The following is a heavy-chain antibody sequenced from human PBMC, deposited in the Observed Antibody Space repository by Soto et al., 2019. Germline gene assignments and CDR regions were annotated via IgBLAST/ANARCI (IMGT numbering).Heavy chain of an antibody. V-gene: IGHV4-59*08. CDR2: IYYSGST. Sequence: PSETLSVTCTVSGGSISSYYWSWIRQPPGKGLEWIGYIYYSGSTNYNPSLKSRVTISVDTSKNQFSLKLSSVTAADTAVYYCARHGADYDILTGYYTPGYFQHWGQGTLVTVS. D-gene: IGHD3-9*01. CDR3: ARHGADYDILTGYYTPGYFQH. J-gene: IGHJ1*01. CDR1: GGSISSYY.